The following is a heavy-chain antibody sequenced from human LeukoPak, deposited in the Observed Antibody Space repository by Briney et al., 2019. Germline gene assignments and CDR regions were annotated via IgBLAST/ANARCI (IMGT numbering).Heavy chain of an antibody. CDR1: GYTFTSYG. CDR3: ARVGDTSGYYRRSGYGMDV. D-gene: IGHD3-22*01. CDR2: INTKTGNP. V-gene: IGHV7-4-1*02. J-gene: IGHJ6*02. Sequence: ASVKVSCKASGYTFTSYGISWVRQAPGQGLEWMGWINTKTGNPTYAQGFTGRFVFSLDTSVSTAYLQISSLKAEDTAVYYCARVGDTSGYYRRSGYGMDVWGQGTTVTVSS.